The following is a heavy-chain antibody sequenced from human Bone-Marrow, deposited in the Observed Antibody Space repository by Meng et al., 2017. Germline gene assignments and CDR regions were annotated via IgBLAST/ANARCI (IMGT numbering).Heavy chain of an antibody. D-gene: IGHD3-10*01. V-gene: IGHV3-21*01. CDR3: ARVTPASHYYGSGTYIGFDY. CDR1: GFIFSTYS. Sequence: GESLKISCAASGFIFSTYSMNCVRQAPGKGLEWVSSISSRSSYIYYADSVKGRFTISRDNAKNSLYLQMNSLRAEDTAVYYCARVTPASHYYGSGTYIGFDYWGQGTLVTVSS. J-gene: IGHJ4*02. CDR2: ISSRSSYI.